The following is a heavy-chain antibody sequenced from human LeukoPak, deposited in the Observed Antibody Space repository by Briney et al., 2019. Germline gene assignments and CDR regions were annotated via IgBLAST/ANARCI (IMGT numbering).Heavy chain of an antibody. Sequence: SETLSLTCTVSGGSISSYYWSWIRQPPGKGLEWIGYIYTSGSTNYNPSLKSRVTISVDTSKNQFSLKLSSVTAADTAVYYCAGQWVGAKWFDPWGQGTLVTVSS. CDR2: IYTSGST. D-gene: IGHD1-26*01. J-gene: IGHJ5*02. CDR3: AGQWVGAKWFDP. V-gene: IGHV4-4*09. CDR1: GGSISSYY.